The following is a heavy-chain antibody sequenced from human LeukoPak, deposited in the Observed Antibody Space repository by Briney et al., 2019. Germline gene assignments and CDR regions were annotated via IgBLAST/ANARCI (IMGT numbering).Heavy chain of an antibody. V-gene: IGHV4-34*01. CDR3: ARRTTTVTIRPDAFDI. J-gene: IGHJ3*02. D-gene: IGHD4-17*01. CDR1: GGSFSGYY. Sequence: SETLSLTCAVYGGSFSGYYWSWIRQPPGKGLEWIGEINHSGSTNYNPSLKSRVTISVDTSKNQFSLKLSSVTAADTAVYYCARRTTTVTIRPDAFDIWGQGTMVTVSS. CDR2: INHSGST.